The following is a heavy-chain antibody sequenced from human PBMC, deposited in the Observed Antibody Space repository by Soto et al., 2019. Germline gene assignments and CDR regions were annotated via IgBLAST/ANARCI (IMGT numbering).Heavy chain of an antibody. Sequence: SETLSLTCAVSGGSISSGGYSWSWIRQPPGKGLEWIGYIYHSGSTYYNPSLKSRVTISVDRSKNQFSLKLSSVTAADTAVYYCPRTGSGSYYNRDTWFDPWGQGTLVTDYS. CDR3: PRTGSGSYYNRDTWFDP. V-gene: IGHV4-30-2*01. CDR1: GGSISSGGYS. J-gene: IGHJ5*02. CDR2: IYHSGST. D-gene: IGHD3-10*01.